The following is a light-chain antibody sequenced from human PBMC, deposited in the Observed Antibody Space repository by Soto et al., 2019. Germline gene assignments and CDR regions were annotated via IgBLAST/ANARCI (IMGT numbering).Light chain of an antibody. J-gene: IGKJ4*01. V-gene: IGKV1-39*01. CDR3: QQTSRLPLT. Sequence: DIQMTQSPSSLSASVGDRITITCRASQSVNSYLNWYQQKAGKAPKVLISGVSSLQSGVPSRFSGSGSGTYFTLTITPLQPEDFGTYYCQQTSRLPLTFGGGTKVEIK. CDR1: QSVNSY. CDR2: GVS.